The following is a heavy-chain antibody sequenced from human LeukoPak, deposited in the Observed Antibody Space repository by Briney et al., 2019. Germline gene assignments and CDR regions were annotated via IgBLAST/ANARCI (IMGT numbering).Heavy chain of an antibody. J-gene: IGHJ4*02. V-gene: IGHV3-23*01. CDR1: GITLSNYG. Sequence: GGSLRLSCAVSGITLSNYGMSWVRQAPGKGLEWVAGISDSGGSRNYADSVKGRFTISRDNPKNTLYLQVNSLRAEDTAVYFCAKRGVVIRVILVGFHKEAYYFDSWGQGALVTVSS. CDR2: ISDSGGSR. D-gene: IGHD3-22*01. CDR3: AKRGVVIRVILVGFHKEAYYFDS.